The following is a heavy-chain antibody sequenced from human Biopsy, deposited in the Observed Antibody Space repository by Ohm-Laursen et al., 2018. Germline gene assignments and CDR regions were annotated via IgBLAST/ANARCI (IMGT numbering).Heavy chain of an antibody. D-gene: IGHD2-2*01. V-gene: IGHV4-59*01. Sequence: SDTLSLTCIVSGGPIDSYYWSWIRQPPGKALEWIGYIYFTGRTSYNPSLKSRVTMSVNTSKKQFSLKLTSVTAADTAVYYCARDKITYCTSTSCDYFGMDVWGQGITVTVSS. J-gene: IGHJ6*02. CDR1: GGPIDSYY. CDR3: ARDKITYCTSTSCDYFGMDV. CDR2: IYFTGRT.